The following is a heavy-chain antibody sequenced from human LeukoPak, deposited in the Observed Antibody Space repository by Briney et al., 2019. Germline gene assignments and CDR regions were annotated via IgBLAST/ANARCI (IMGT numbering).Heavy chain of an antibody. CDR1: GFSVSNYG. V-gene: IGHV3-23*01. D-gene: IGHD6-13*01. CDR2: FSATDGSA. Sequence: GGSLRLSCAASGFSVSNYGMTWVRQAPGKGLEWVSAFSATDGSAQYAESVKGRFTISRDNSKNSLYLQLNSLRDDDTAVYYCARARIAAAGTGAFDVWGQGTMVTVSS. CDR3: ARARIAAAGTGAFDV. J-gene: IGHJ3*01.